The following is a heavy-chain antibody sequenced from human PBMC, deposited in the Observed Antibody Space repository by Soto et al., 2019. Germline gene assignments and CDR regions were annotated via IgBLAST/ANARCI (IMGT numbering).Heavy chain of an antibody. CDR3: ARTGYCTNGVCYYYGMDV. Sequence: GGSLRLSCAASGFTFSSYGMHWVRQAPGKGLEWVAVIWYDGSNKYYADSVKGRFTISRDNSKNTLYLQMNSLRAEDTAVYYCARTGYCTNGVCYYYGMDVWGQGTTVTVSS. CDR2: IWYDGSNK. V-gene: IGHV3-33*01. D-gene: IGHD2-8*01. J-gene: IGHJ6*02. CDR1: GFTFSSYG.